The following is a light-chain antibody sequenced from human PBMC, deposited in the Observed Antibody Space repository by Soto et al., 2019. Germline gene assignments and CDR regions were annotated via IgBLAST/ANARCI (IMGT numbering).Light chain of an antibody. CDR2: EVT. CDR3: NSYASTSTVV. V-gene: IGLV2-14*01. CDR1: SSDVGGYDY. Sequence: QSVLTQPASVSGSPGQSITISCTGTSSDVGGYDYVSWYQQHPGKAPKLMIYEVTNRPSGVSTRFSGSKSGNTASLTISGLQAEDEAEYYCNSYASTSTVVFGGGTKLTVL. J-gene: IGLJ2*01.